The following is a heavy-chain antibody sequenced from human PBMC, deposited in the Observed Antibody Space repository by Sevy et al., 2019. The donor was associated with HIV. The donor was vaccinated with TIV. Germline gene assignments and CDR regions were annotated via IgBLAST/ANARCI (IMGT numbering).Heavy chain of an antibody. CDR2: ISGSGGST. V-gene: IGHV3-23*01. CDR1: GFTFSSYA. CDR3: AKDKWRYGYCSSTSCPESYYYYGMDV. J-gene: IGHJ6*02. Sequence: GGSLRLSCAASGFTFSSYAMSWVRQAPGKGLEWVPGISGSGGSTYYADSVKGRFTISRDNPKNTLYLQMKSLRVEDTAVYYCAKDKWRYGYCSSTSCPESYYYYGMDVWGQGTTVTVSS. D-gene: IGHD2-2*03.